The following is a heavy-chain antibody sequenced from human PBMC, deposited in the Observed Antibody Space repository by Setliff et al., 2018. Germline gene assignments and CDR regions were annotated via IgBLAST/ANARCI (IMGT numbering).Heavy chain of an antibody. J-gene: IGHJ4*02. D-gene: IGHD6-19*01. V-gene: IGHV3-7*01. CDR3: ARGDSSGWYVY. CDR1: GFDFKTHW. Sequence: GGSLRLSCAASGFDFKTHWMDWARQAPGKGLEWVANIKEDGSQRNYVDAVRGRFTVSRDNARNLLYLQMSSLRADDTALYYCARGDSSGWYVYWGQGTLVTVSS. CDR2: IKEDGSQR.